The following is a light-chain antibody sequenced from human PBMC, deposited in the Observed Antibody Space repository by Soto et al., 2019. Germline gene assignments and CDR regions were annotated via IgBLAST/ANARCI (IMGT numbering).Light chain of an antibody. V-gene: IGLV2-14*01. Sequence: QSALTQPASVSGSPGQSITISCTGTNSDVGGYNYVSWYQQHPGKTPKLMIYGVTNRPSGVSNRFSGSKSGNTASLTISGLQAEDEADYYCSSYTSSSSWVFGGGTQLTVL. CDR2: GVT. CDR1: NSDVGGYNY. J-gene: IGLJ3*02. CDR3: SSYTSSSSWV.